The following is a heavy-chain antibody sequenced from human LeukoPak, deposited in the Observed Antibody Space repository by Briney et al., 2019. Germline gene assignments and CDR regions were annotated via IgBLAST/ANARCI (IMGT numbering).Heavy chain of an antibody. D-gene: IGHD1-26*01. V-gene: IGHV3-30*18. Sequence: GRSLRLSCAASGFTCSSYGMHWVRQAPGKGLEWVAVISYDGSNKYYADSVKGRFTISRDNSKNTLYLQMNSLRAEDTAVYYCAKDRSGSYFDYWGQGTLVTVSS. CDR1: GFTCSSYG. CDR2: ISYDGSNK. CDR3: AKDRSGSYFDY. J-gene: IGHJ4*02.